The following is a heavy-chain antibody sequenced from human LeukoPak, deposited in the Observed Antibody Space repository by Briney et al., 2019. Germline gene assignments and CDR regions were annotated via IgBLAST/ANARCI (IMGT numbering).Heavy chain of an antibody. Sequence: GASVKVSCKASGGTFSSYDISWVRQAPGQGLEWMGGIIPIFGTANYAQKFQGRVTITADESTSTAYMELSSLRSEDTAVYYCAGGYSSSWVYNWFDPWGQGTLVTVSS. D-gene: IGHD6-13*01. CDR3: AGGYSSSWVYNWFDP. CDR2: IIPIFGTA. CDR1: GGTFSSYD. J-gene: IGHJ5*02. V-gene: IGHV1-69*13.